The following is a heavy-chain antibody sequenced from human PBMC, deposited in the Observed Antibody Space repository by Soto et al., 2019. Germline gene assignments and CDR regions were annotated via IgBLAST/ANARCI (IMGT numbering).Heavy chain of an antibody. CDR1: GYSFAGYW. J-gene: IGHJ4*02. CDR3: ARQIYDSDTGPNFQYYFDS. D-gene: IGHD3-22*01. V-gene: IGHV5-10-1*01. CDR2: IDPSDSHT. Sequence: GEALNIPCKGSGYSFAGYWITWVRPKPGKGLEWMGRIDPSDSHTYYSPSFQAHVTISATKSITTVFLQWSSLRASDTAMYYCARQIYDSDTGPNFQYYFDSWGQGTPVTVSS.